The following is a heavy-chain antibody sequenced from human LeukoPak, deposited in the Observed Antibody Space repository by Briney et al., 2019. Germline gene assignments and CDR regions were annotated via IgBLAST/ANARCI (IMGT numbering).Heavy chain of an antibody. CDR2: IYYSGST. CDR3: ARGGYDYVWGSAFDY. V-gene: IGHV4-39*07. D-gene: IGHD3-16*01. Sequence: TSETLSLTCTVSGGSISSSSYYWGWIRQPPGKGLEWIGSIYYSGSTYYNPSLKSRVTISVDTSKNQFSLKLSSVTAADTAVYYCARGGYDYVWGSAFDYWGQGMLVTVSS. J-gene: IGHJ4*02. CDR1: GGSISSSSYY.